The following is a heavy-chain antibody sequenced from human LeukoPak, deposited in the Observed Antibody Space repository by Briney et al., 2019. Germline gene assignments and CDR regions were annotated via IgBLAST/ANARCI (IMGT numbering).Heavy chain of an antibody. CDR1: GYTFTGYY. V-gene: IGHV1-2*02. J-gene: IGHJ4*02. D-gene: IGHD3-9*01. CDR3: ASEGPYYDILTGYSY. CDR2: INPNSGGT. Sequence: ASVKVSCKASGYTFTGYYMHWVRQAAGQGLEWMGWINPNSGGTNYAQKFQGRVTMTRDTSISTAYMELSRLRSDDTAVYYCASEGPYYDILTGYSYWGQGTLVTVSS.